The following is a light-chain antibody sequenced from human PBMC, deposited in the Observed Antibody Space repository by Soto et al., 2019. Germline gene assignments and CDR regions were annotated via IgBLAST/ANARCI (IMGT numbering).Light chain of an antibody. CDR3: QQYKFWPPLT. CDR2: DAS. CDR1: QSVNSN. Sequence: EIGMTQSPSTLSVSPGERATLSCMASQSVNSNLAWYRQKPGQAPRLIISDASTRATGVPARFSGSGSGTEFTLTISSLQSEDSGIYYCQQYKFWPPLTFGGGTKVEIK. J-gene: IGKJ4*01. V-gene: IGKV3-15*01.